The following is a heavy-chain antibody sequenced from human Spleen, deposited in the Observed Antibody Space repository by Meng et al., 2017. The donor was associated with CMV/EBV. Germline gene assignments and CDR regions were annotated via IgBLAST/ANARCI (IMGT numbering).Heavy chain of an antibody. J-gene: IGHJ3*02. CDR3: SRFSLMGGYLSGDAFDI. V-gene: IGHV3-23*01. CDR1: GFTFNTYA. Sequence: GESLKISCAASGFTFNTYAMSWVRQAPGKGLEWVSVISGSGGITYYADSVKGRFTISRDNSKNKLYLQMNSLRTEDTAVYYCSRFSLMGGYLSGDAFDIWGQGTMVTVSS. D-gene: IGHD3-16*01. CDR2: ISGSGGIT.